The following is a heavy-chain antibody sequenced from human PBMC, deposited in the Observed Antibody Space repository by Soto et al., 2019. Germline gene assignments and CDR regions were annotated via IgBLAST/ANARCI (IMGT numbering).Heavy chain of an antibody. CDR2: ISSGGSVI. CDR1: GFTFSDYY. CDR3: ASALRVDYMISGGFEH. Sequence: QVQLVESGGGLVKPGGSLRLSCVASGFTFSDYYMSWFRQAPGKGLECVSYISSGGSVIYSAVCMKGRFTISRDNAKSSFLLQVNILRAEATALYHWASALRVDYMISGGFEHWGQGTLVTVSS. D-gene: IGHD4-4*01. J-gene: IGHJ4*02. V-gene: IGHV3-11*01.